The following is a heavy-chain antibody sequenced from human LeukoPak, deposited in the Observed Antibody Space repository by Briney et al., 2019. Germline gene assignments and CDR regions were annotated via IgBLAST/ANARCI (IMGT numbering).Heavy chain of an antibody. J-gene: IGHJ4*02. V-gene: IGHV3-33*01. CDR2: IWYDGSNK. D-gene: IGHD2-21*02. CDR1: GLTFSSYG. CDR3: ASDRTYCGGDCYPPYYFDY. Sequence: PGRSLRLSCAASGLTFSSYGMHWVRQAPGKGLEWVAVIWYDGSNKYYADSVKGRFTISRDNSKNTLYLQMNSLRAEDTAVYYCASDRTYCGGDCYPPYYFDYWGQGTLVTVSS.